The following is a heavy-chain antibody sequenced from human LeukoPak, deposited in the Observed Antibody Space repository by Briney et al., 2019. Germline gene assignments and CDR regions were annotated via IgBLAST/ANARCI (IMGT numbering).Heavy chain of an antibody. CDR3: ARETSGYDSSFGY. J-gene: IGHJ4*02. CDR1: GYTFTGYY. V-gene: IGHV1-2*02. Sequence: ASVKVSCKASGYTFTGYYMHWVRQAPGQGLEWMGWINPNSGGTNYAQKFQGRVTMTRDTSISTAYMELNGLRSDDTAVYYCARETSGYDSSFGYWGQGTLGTVSS. D-gene: IGHD5-12*01. CDR2: INPNSGGT.